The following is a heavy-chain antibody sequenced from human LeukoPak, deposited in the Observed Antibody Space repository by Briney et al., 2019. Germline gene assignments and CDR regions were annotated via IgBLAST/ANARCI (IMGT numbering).Heavy chain of an antibody. D-gene: IGHD6-13*01. CDR2: ISGSGRSGGAT. CDR3: AKDYHPSRWYGSYFDY. J-gene: IGHJ4*02. Sequence: GGSLRLSCSASGFTFSSSAMSWVRQAPGKGLEWVSSISGSGRSGGATYYADSVKGRFTISRDNSKNTLYLQMNSLRAEDTAVYYCAKDYHPSRWYGSYFDYWGQGTLVTVSS. V-gene: IGHV3-23*01. CDR1: GFTFSSSA.